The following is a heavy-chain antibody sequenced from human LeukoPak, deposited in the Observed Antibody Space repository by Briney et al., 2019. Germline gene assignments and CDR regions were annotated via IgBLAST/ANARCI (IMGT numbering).Heavy chain of an antibody. CDR2: ISASGGST. V-gene: IGHV3-23*01. CDR3: AKLGGDPDQNYYYYGMDV. Sequence: QPGGSLRLSCAASGFTFSAFAMSWVRQAPGKGLDWVSAISASGGSTYYADSVKGRFTISRDNSKNTLYLQMNSLRAEDTAVYYCAKLGGDPDQNYYYYGMDVWGQGTTVTVSS. J-gene: IGHJ6*02. D-gene: IGHD4-17*01. CDR1: GFTFSAFA.